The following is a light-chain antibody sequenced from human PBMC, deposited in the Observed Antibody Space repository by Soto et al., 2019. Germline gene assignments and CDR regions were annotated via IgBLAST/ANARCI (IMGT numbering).Light chain of an antibody. CDR3: QQYNNWPRAT. Sequence: IVMTESPATLSVSPGERATLSCRASQKNNSNLAWYQQKPGRAPRLLMFRASIRATGFPARFSGSGSGTEFNITISSLQSEDSAVYYYQQYNNWPRATFGRGTQVDIK. V-gene: IGKV3-15*01. J-gene: IGKJ4*01. CDR1: QKNNSN. CDR2: RAS.